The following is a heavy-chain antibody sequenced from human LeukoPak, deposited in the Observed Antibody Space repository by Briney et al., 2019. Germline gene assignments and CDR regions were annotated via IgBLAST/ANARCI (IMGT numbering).Heavy chain of an antibody. J-gene: IGHJ4*02. D-gene: IGHD5-24*01. CDR1: GFTFSSYA. CDR3: AKAPRDGYNPLDY. CDR2: ISYDGSNK. V-gene: IGHV3-30*07. Sequence: GRSLRLSCAASGFTFSSYAMHWVRQAPGKGLEWVAVISYDGSNKYYADSVKGRFTISRDNSRNTLYLQMDNLRAEDTAVYFCAKAPRDGYNPLDYWGQGTLVTVSS.